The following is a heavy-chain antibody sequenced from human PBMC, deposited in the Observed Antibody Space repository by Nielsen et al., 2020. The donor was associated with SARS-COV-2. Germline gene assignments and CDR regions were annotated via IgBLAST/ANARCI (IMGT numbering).Heavy chain of an antibody. CDR3: ARATEGNTTIVRGLMDV. CDR1: GYTFTGYY. Sequence: ASVKVSCKASGYTFTGYYMHWVRQAPGQGLEWMGWINPNSGGTNYAQKFQGWVTMTTDTSTGTAYLEVRSLTSDDTAVYYCARATEGNTTIVRGLMDVWGQGTTVTVSS. J-gene: IGHJ6*02. CDR2: INPNSGGT. D-gene: IGHD3-10*01. V-gene: IGHV1-2*04.